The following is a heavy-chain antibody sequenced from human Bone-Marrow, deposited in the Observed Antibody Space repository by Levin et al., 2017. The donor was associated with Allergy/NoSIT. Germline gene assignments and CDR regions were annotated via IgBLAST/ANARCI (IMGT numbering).Heavy chain of an antibody. Sequence: QAGGSLRLSCAASGFTFSNYAMSWVRQAPGKGMEWVAGLSAAGGSTYYAESAKGRFTISRDNSENILYLQMNTLRAEDTAIYFCAKDKTVTPVDAFDLWGQGTMVTVSS. D-gene: IGHD4-17*01. CDR3: AKDKTVTPVDAFDL. V-gene: IGHV3-23*01. CDR1: GFTFSNYA. J-gene: IGHJ3*01. CDR2: LSAAGGST.